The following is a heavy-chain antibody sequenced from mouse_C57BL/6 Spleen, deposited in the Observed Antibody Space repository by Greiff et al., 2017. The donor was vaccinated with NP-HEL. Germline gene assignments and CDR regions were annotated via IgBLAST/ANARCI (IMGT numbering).Heavy chain of an antibody. CDR2: ISYSGST. J-gene: IGHJ4*01. CDR3: AKGGAAYYAMDY. CDR1: GYSITSGYD. V-gene: IGHV3-1*01. Sequence: VQLQQSGPGMVKPSQSLSLTCTVTGYSITSGYDWHWIRHFPGNKLEWMGYISYSGSTNYNPSLKSRISITHDTSKNHFFLKLNSVTTEDTATYYCAKGGAAYYAMDYWGQGTSVTVSS.